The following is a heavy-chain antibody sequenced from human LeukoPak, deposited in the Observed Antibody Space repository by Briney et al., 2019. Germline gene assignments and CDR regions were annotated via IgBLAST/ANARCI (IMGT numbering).Heavy chain of an antibody. V-gene: IGHV3-23*01. J-gene: IGHJ4*02. CDR2: ISSSGGTT. CDR1: GFTFSSYA. D-gene: IGHD2/OR15-2a*01. CDR3: AKDRNSWPTNFHS. Sequence: PGGSLRISCAASGFTFSSYAVNWVRQAPVKRLESVSAISSSGGTTYYADSVKGRFSMSRDNSKNMLYLQMNSLRAEDTAVYYCAKDRNSWPTNFHSWGQGTLVTVSA.